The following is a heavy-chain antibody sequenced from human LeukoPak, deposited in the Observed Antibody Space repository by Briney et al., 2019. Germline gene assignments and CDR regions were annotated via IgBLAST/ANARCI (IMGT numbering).Heavy chain of an antibody. CDR2: IIPIFGAA. CDR3: ARAKLSRHYDSSTYYSTFHYYYPMDV. D-gene: IGHD3-22*01. CDR1: GNTFSNYA. Sequence: SVKVSCKASGNTFSNYAISWVRQAPGQGLEWMGGIIPIFGAANYAQKFQGRVTIAADESTNTAYMDLSSLRSEDTAVYYCARAKLSRHYDSSTYYSTFHYYYPMDVWGQGTTVTVSS. V-gene: IGHV1-69*13. J-gene: IGHJ6*02.